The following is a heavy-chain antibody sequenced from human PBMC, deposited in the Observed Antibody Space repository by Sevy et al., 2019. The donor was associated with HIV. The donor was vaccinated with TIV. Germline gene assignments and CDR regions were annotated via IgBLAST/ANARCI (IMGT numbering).Heavy chain of an antibody. CDR3: ARKQFVLPFDY. J-gene: IGHJ4*02. CDR2: ISYHGRNQ. D-gene: IGHD6-6*01. CDR1: GFTFSDYA. V-gene: IGHV3-30*04. Sequence: GWSLRVSCAASGFTFSDYAIHWVRQAPGKGLEWLAVISYHGRNQFYADSVRGRFTISRDDSKNTVYLQMNSLRPDDTAVYYCARKQFVLPFDYWGQGTLVTVSS.